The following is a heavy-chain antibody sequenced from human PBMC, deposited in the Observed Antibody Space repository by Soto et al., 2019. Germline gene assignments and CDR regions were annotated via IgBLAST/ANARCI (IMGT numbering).Heavy chain of an antibody. CDR2: ISAYNGNT. D-gene: IGHD3-22*01. Sequence: ASVKVSCKASGGTFTSYAISWGRQAPGQGLEWMGWISAYNGNTNYAQKLQGRVTMTTDTSTSTAYMELRSLRSDDTAVYYCARVKTSGYHNWFDPWGQGTLVTVSS. CDR3: ARVKTSGYHNWFDP. J-gene: IGHJ5*02. V-gene: IGHV1-18*01. CDR1: GGTFTSYA.